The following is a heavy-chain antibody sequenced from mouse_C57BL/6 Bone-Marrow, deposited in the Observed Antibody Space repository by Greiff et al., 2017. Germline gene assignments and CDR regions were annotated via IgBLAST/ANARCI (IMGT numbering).Heavy chain of an antibody. V-gene: IGHV1-53*01. CDR2: INPSNGGT. CDR3: ARRLNYGYDGNYWAMDY. J-gene: IGHJ4*01. CDR1: GYTFTSYW. Sequence: QVQLKQPGTELVKPGASVKLSCKASGYTFTSYWMHWVKQRPGQGLEWIGNINPSNGGTNYNEKFKSKATLTVDKSSSTAYMLLSSLTSEDSAVYYCARRLNYGYDGNYWAMDYWGQGTSVTVSS. D-gene: IGHD2-2*01.